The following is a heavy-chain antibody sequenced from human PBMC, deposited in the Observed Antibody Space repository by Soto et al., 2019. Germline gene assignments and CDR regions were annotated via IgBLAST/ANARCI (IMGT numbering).Heavy chain of an antibody. V-gene: IGHV3-48*03. CDR3: ARDPFTGDAFDI. CDR2: ISSSGSTI. CDR1: GFTFSSYE. Sequence: GGSLRLSCAASGFTFSSYEMNWVRQAPGKGLEWVSYISSSGSTIYYADSVKGRFTISRDNAKNSLYLQMNSLRAEDTAVYYCARDPFTGDAFDIWGQGTMVTVSS. J-gene: IGHJ3*02.